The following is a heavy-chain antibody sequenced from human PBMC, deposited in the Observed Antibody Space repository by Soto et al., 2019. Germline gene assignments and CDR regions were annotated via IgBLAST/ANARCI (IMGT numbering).Heavy chain of an antibody. CDR3: ARDIRFEDSSSWKPFDH. Sequence: QVQLVQSGAEVKKPGASVKVSCKASGYTFTSYYMHWVRQAPGQGLEWMGIINPSGGSTSYAQKFQGKVNKTRDTSTSTVYMEVRSLRSEDTAVYYCARDIRFEDSSSWKPFDHWGQGNLVTVSS. CDR1: GYTFTSYY. V-gene: IGHV1-46*03. CDR2: INPSGGST. D-gene: IGHD6-13*01. J-gene: IGHJ4*02.